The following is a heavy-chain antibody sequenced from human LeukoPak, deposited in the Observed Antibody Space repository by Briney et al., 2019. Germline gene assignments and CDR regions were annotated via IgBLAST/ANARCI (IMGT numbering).Heavy chain of an antibody. Sequence: SETLSLTCTVSGGSISSSSYYWGWIRQPPGKGLEWIGNIYYTGSTYYNPSLKSRVTISVDTSKNQFSLKLSSVTAADTAVYYCARDKGVQGIDYWGQGTLVTVSS. J-gene: IGHJ4*02. V-gene: IGHV4-39*07. CDR1: GGSISSSSYY. CDR2: IYYTGST. CDR3: ARDKGVQGIDY.